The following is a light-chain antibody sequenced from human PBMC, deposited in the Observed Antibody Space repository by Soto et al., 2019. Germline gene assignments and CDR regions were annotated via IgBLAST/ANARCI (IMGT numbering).Light chain of an antibody. V-gene: IGLV4-69*01. CDR2: LNSDGSH. CDR3: QTWGSGIVV. J-gene: IGLJ2*01. CDR1: SGHSNYA. Sequence: QSVLTQSPSASASLGASVKLTCTLSSGHSNYAIAWHQQQSEKGPRYLMHLNSDGSHSKGDGIPDRFSGSSSGAERYLTISSVQSEDEADYYCQTWGSGIVVFGGGTKRTVL.